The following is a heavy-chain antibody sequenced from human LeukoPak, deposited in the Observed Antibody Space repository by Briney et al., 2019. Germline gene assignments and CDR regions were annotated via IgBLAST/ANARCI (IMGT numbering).Heavy chain of an antibody. V-gene: IGHV3-23*01. Sequence: GGSLRLSCAASGFTFSSYAMNWVRQAPGKGLEWVSTISGSGGTTNYADAVQGRFTISRDNSKNTLYLQMSSLRAEDTAVYYCAKVLYSRSSVDYWGQGTLVTVSA. CDR1: GFTFSSYA. J-gene: IGHJ4*02. D-gene: IGHD6-6*01. CDR2: ISGSGGTT. CDR3: AKVLYSRSSVDY.